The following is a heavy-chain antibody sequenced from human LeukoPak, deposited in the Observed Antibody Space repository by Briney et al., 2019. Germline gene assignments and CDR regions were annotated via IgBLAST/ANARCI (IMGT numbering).Heavy chain of an antibody. D-gene: IGHD6-13*01. V-gene: IGHV4-4*02. Sequence: SETLSLTCGVSGGSISSNHWWSWVRQPPGKGLEWIGEIYHSGTTNYNPSLKSRLTISLEKSKNQFSLKLNSVTAADTAVYYCAAQGIAAAGTRFRAYWGQGTLVTVSS. CDR3: AAQGIAAAGTRFRAY. CDR1: GGSISSNHW. J-gene: IGHJ4*02. CDR2: IYHSGTT.